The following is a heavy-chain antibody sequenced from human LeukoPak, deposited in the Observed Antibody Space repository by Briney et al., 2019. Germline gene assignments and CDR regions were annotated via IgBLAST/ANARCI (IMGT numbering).Heavy chain of an antibody. Sequence: SETLSLTCAVYGGSFSGYYWSWIRQPPGKGLEWIGEINHSGSTYYNPSLKSRVTISVDRSKNQFSLKLSSVTAADTAVYYCARVKRLFDPWGQGTLVTVSS. CDR2: INHSGST. CDR3: ARVKRLFDP. V-gene: IGHV4-34*01. CDR1: GGSFSGYY. J-gene: IGHJ5*02.